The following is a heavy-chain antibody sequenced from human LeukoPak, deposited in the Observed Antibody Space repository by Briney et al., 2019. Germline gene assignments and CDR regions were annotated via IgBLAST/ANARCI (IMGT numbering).Heavy chain of an antibody. V-gene: IGHV4-59*01. Sequence: SETLSLTCTVSGGSISNYYLNWIRQPPGKGLEWIGYIYYSGSPNYNPALKSRVTISGDTSKNEFSLKLTSVTAADTAVYYCARAPPIYHYYYGMDVWGQGTTVTVSS. CDR3: ARAPPIYHYYYGMDV. CDR2: IYYSGSP. J-gene: IGHJ6*02. CDR1: GGSISNYY.